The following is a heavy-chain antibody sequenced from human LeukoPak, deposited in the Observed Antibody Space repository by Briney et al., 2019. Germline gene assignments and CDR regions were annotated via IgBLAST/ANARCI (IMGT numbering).Heavy chain of an antibody. J-gene: IGHJ4*02. D-gene: IGHD6-19*01. CDR2: IYYSGSP. Sequence: SETLSLACTVSNGSISTSSYYWGWIRQPPGKGLEWIGGIYYSGSPYYNPSLKSRVTISVDTSKKQFSLKLSSVTAADTAVYYCAGGHYSSGWYGGYWGQGTLVTVSS. CDR3: AGGHYSSGWYGGY. V-gene: IGHV4-39*07. CDR1: NGSISTSSYY.